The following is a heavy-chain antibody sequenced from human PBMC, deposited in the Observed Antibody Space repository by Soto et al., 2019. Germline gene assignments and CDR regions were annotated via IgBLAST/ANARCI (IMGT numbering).Heavy chain of an antibody. V-gene: IGHV3-48*03. CDR2: ISSSGSTI. D-gene: IGHD1-7*01. CDR1: GFTFASYV. J-gene: IGHJ4*02. CDR3: ASLLKDNWNYGLED. Sequence: GGSLRLSCAGSGFTFASYVMTWVRQAPGKGLEWVSYISSSGSTIYYADSVKGRFTISRDNAKNSLYLQMNSLRAEDTAVYYCASLLKDNWNYGLEDWGQGTLVTVSS.